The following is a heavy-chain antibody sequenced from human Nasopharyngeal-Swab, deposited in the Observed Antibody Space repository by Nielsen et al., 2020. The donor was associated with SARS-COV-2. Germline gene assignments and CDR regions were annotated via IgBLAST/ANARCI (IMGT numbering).Heavy chain of an antibody. CDR2: IYYSGST. D-gene: IGHD5-12*01. CDR1: GGSISSSSYY. J-gene: IGHJ4*02. CDR3: ARLSGYSGYDERAFDY. V-gene: IGHV4-39*01. Sequence: ESLKISCTVSGGSISSSSYYWGWIHQPPGKGLEWIGSIYYSGSTYYNPSLKSRVTISVDTSKNQFSLKLSSVTAADTAVYYCARLSGYSGYDERAFDYWGQGTLVTVSS.